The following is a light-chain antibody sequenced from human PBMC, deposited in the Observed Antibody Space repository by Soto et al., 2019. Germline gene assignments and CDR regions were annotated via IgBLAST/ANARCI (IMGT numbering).Light chain of an antibody. J-gene: IGLJ2*01. Sequence: QSVLTQPPSVSGAPRQRVTISCTGSSSNIGAGYDVHWYQQLPGTAPKLLIYVNSNRPSGVPDRFSGSKSGTSASLAITGLQAEDEADYYCQSYDSSLSGALFGGGTKLTVL. CDR3: QSYDSSLSGAL. CDR1: SSNIGAGYD. CDR2: VNS. V-gene: IGLV1-40*01.